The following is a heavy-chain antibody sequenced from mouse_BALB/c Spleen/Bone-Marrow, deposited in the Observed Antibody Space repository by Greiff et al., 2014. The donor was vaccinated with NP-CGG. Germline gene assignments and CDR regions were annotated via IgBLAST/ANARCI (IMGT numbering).Heavy chain of an antibody. Sequence: EVLLVESGGGLVQPGGSLKLSCAASGFTFSSYGMSWVRQTPDKRLELVATINRNGGSTYYPDSVKGRFTISRDNAKNTLYLQMSILKSNSTAMYYCARDWGTYDGYYWCFDDWGEGTTVTVSS. CDR1: GFTFSSYG. CDR3: ARDWGTYDGYYWCFDD. D-gene: IGHD2-3*01. V-gene: IGHV5-6-3*01. CDR2: INRNGGST. J-gene: IGHJ1*01.